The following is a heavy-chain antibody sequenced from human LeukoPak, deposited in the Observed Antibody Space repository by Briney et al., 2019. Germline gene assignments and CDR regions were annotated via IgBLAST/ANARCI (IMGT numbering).Heavy chain of an antibody. J-gene: IGHJ4*02. Sequence: GGSLRLSCAASGFTFDDYGMSRVRQAPGKGLEWVSGINWNGGSTGYADSVKGRFTISRDNAKNSLYLQMNSLRAEDTALYYCARDDYSNYPDYWGQGTLVTVSS. V-gene: IGHV3-20*04. CDR3: ARDDYSNYPDY. CDR2: INWNGGST. D-gene: IGHD4-11*01. CDR1: GFTFDDYG.